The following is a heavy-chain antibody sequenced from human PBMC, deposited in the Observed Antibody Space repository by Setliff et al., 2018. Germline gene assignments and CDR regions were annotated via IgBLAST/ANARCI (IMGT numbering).Heavy chain of an antibody. CDR1: GYTFTSFG. J-gene: IGHJ4*02. V-gene: IGHV1-18*01. Sequence: ASVKVSCKASGYTFTSFGITWVRQAPGQGLEWMGWINNYSFKTTYSQKFLDRVTMTTDTSATTAYMELKNLRSDDTAVYYCARINFYVSSGYYYAPDFWGQGTLVTVSS. D-gene: IGHD3-22*01. CDR3: ARINFYVSSGYYYAPDF. CDR2: INNYSFKT.